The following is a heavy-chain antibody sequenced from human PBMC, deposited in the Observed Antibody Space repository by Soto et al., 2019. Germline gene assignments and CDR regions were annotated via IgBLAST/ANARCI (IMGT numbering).Heavy chain of an antibody. D-gene: IGHD5-18*01. CDR3: ARARGYSYGSDAFDI. Sequence: QVQLVESGGGVGQPGRSLRLSCAASGFTFSSYAMHWVRQAPGKGLEWVAVISYDGSNKYYADSVKGRFTISRDNSKNTLYLQMNSLRAEDTAVYYCARARGYSYGSDAFDIWGQGTMVTVSS. V-gene: IGHV3-30-3*01. CDR2: ISYDGSNK. CDR1: GFTFSSYA. J-gene: IGHJ3*02.